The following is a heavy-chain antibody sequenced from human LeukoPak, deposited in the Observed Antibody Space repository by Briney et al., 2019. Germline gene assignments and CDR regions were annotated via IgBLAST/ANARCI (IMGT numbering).Heavy chain of an antibody. Sequence: SETLSLTRTVSGGSISSYYWSWIRQPPGKGLEWIGYIYYSGSTNYNPSLKSRVTISVDTSKNQFSLKLSSVTAADTAVYYCARGQGQLDAFDIWGQGTMVTVSS. J-gene: IGHJ3*02. V-gene: IGHV4-59*01. D-gene: IGHD6-13*01. CDR1: GGSISSYY. CDR3: ARGQGQLDAFDI. CDR2: IYYSGST.